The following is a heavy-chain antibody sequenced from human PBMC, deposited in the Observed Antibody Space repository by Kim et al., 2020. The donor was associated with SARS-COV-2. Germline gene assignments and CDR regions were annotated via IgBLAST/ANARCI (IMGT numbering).Heavy chain of an antibody. Sequence: SETLSLTCTVSGGSISSYYWSWIRQPPGKGLEWIGYIFYTGSTNYNPSLKSRVTISVDTSKNQFSLKLSSVTAADTAVYYCARGGSSGYDYGWGQGTLVT. CDR2: IFYTGST. J-gene: IGHJ4*02. CDR3: ARGGSSGYDYG. CDR1: GGSISSYY. D-gene: IGHD3-22*01. V-gene: IGHV4-59*01.